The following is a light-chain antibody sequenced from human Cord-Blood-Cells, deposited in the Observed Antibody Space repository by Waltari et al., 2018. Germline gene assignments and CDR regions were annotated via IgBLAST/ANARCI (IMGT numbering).Light chain of an antibody. J-gene: IGLJ1*01. CDR1: SSDVGCYNL. Sequence: QSALTQPATASGSPGQSITLTCTGTSSDVGCYNLVSWYQQHPGKAPKHMIYEGSKRPSGVSNRFSGSKSGNTASLTISGLQAEDEADYYCCSYAGSSTYVFGTGTKVTVL. CDR3: CSYAGSSTYV. V-gene: IGLV2-23*01. CDR2: EGS.